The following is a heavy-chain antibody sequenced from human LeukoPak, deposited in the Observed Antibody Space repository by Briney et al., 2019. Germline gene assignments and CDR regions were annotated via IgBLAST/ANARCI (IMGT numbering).Heavy chain of an antibody. D-gene: IGHD2-2*01. CDR2: IYYSGST. Sequence: PSETLSLTCTVSGGSISSGDYYWSWIRQPPGKGLEWIGYIYYSGSTYYNPSLKSRVTISVDTSKNQFSLKLSSVTAADTAVYYCAREGDIVVVPAAHPGAPDTEYYYMDVWGKGTTVTVSS. CDR3: AREGDIVVVPAAHPGAPDTEYYYMDV. CDR1: GGSISSGDYY. V-gene: IGHV4-30-4*08. J-gene: IGHJ6*03.